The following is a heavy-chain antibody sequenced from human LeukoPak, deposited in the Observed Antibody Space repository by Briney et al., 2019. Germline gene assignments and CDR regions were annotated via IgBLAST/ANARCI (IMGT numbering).Heavy chain of an antibody. CDR3: ARLLGYCSSASCRNTWFDP. Sequence: GESLKISCKGSGYSFTSYWIGWVRQMPGKGLEWMGIIHPDDSETRYSSSFEGQVTISADKSISTAYLQLSGLRASDTAIYYCARLLGYCSSASCRNTWFDPWGQGTPVTVSS. V-gene: IGHV5-51*01. D-gene: IGHD2-2*01. CDR2: IHPDDSET. CDR1: GYSFTSYW. J-gene: IGHJ5*02.